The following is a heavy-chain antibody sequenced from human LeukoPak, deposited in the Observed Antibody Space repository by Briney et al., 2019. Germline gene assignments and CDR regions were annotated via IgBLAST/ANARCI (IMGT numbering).Heavy chain of an antibody. J-gene: IGHJ4*02. Sequence: GGSLRLSCVAPGFTFSSYGINWVRQAPGKGLEWASGVTDSGVSTYYAESVKGRFTISRDNSKNTVYLQMNSLRAEDTAVYYCGKLITKTDYFDFWGQGTLVTVSS. V-gene: IGHV3-23*01. D-gene: IGHD3-3*01. CDR3: GKLITKTDYFDF. CDR2: VTDSGVST. CDR1: GFTFSSYG.